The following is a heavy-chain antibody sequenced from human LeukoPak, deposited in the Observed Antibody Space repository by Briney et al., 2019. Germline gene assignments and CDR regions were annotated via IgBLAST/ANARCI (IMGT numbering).Heavy chain of an antibody. D-gene: IGHD1-7*01. CDR3: AREKTGTKYYFDY. CDR1: EGTFSSYT. Sequence: ASVKVSCKASEGTFSSYTISWVRQAPGQGLEWVGRIIPILGIANYAQKFQGRVTITADKSTSTAYMELSSLRSEDTAVYYCAREKTGTKYYFDYWGQGTLVTVSS. J-gene: IGHJ4*02. V-gene: IGHV1-69*04. CDR2: IIPILGIA.